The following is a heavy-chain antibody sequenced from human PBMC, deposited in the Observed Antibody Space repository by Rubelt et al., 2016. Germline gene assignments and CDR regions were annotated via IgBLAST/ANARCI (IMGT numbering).Heavy chain of an antibody. CDR1: GFTFSSYS. CDR3: ARGAIFDY. V-gene: IGHV3-21*01. CDR2: ISRSSSCGSDI. Sequence: EVQLVESGGGLVKPGGSLRLSCAASGFTFSSYSMNWVRQAPGKGLEWVSSISRSSSCGSDINYADSVKGRFTISRDNAKNSLYLQMNSLRAEDTAVYYCARGAIFDYWGQGTLVTVSS. J-gene: IGHJ4*02. D-gene: IGHD2-2*01.